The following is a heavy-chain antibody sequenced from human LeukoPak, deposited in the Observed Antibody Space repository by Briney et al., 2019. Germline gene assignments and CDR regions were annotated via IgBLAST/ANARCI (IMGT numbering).Heavy chain of an antibody. J-gene: IGHJ4*02. CDR1: GGSISSYY. CDR2: IYTSGST. D-gene: IGHD5-18*01. Sequence: SETLSLTCTVSGGSISSYYWSWIRQPAGKGLEWIGRIYTSGSTNYNPSLKSRVTMSVDTSKNQFSLKLSSVTAADTAVYYCARDKFVAAMATTGFGYWGQGTLVTVSS. CDR3: ARDKFVAAMATTGFGY. V-gene: IGHV4-4*07.